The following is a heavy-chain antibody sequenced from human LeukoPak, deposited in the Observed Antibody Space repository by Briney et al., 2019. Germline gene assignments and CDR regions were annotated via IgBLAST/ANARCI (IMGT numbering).Heavy chain of an antibody. J-gene: IGHJ6*02. V-gene: IGHV3-21*04. CDR2: ISSSSSYI. CDR3: ASRARSGYYYYYGMDV. D-gene: IGHD2-15*01. CDR1: GFTFSSYS. Sequence: PGGSLRLSCAASGFTFSSYSMNWVRQAPGKGLEWVSSISSSSSYIYYADSVKGRFTISRDNAKNSLYLQMNSLRAEDTAVYYCASRARSGYYYYYGMDVWGQGTTVTVSS.